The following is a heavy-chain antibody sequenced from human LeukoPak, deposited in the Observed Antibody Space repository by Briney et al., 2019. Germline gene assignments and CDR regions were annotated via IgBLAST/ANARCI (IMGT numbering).Heavy chain of an antibody. CDR3: ASLYCSRTSCYMDP. CDR2: IYYTGTT. Sequence: SETLSLTCSVSGGSITGHYWSWIRQPPGKGLEWIGYIYYTGTTKYNPSLENRVTISVDTSKNQFSLKLSSVTAADTAVYYCASLYCSRTSCYMDPWGQGTLVTVSS. J-gene: IGHJ5*02. V-gene: IGHV4-59*11. D-gene: IGHD2-2*02. CDR1: GGSITGHY.